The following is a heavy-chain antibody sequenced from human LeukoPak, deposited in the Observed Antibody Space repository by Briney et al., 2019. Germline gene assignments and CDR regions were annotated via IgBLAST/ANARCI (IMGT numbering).Heavy chain of an antibody. D-gene: IGHD6-6*01. Sequence: PSETLSLTCTVSGGSISSSSYYWGWIRQPPGKGLEWIGSIYYSGSTYYNPSLKSRVTISVDTSKNQFSLKLSSVTAADPAVYYCLIAARPMNYYYYYMDVWGKGTTVTVSS. V-gene: IGHV4-39*01. CDR2: IYYSGST. CDR1: GGSISSSSYY. J-gene: IGHJ6*03. CDR3: LIAARPMNYYYYYMDV.